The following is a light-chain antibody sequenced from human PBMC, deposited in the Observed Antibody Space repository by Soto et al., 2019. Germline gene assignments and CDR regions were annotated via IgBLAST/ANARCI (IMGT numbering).Light chain of an antibody. V-gene: IGKV2D-29*01. J-gene: IGKJ2*01. CDR1: QRLLHSDGQTY. CDR3: MHSIQTPYT. Sequence: DIVMTQTPLSLSVTPGQPASISCTSSQRLLHSDGQTYLFWYLQKPGQPPQLLISEVSNRFSGVPERFRGSGSGTDFTLKISRVEAEDVGVYYCMHSIQTPYTFGQGTKLELK. CDR2: EVS.